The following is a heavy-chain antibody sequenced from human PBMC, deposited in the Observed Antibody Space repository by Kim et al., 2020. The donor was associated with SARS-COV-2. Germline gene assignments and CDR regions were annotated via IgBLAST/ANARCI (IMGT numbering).Heavy chain of an antibody. Sequence: PSLKSRVTISVDTSKNQFSLKLSSVTAADTAVYYCAKTGETTVTNPRLDYWGQGTLVTVSS. V-gene: IGHV4-39*01. J-gene: IGHJ4*02. D-gene: IGHD4-17*01. CDR3: AKTGETTVTNPRLDY.